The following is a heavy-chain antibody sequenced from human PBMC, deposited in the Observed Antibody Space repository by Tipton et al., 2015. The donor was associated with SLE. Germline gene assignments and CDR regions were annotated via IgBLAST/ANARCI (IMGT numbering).Heavy chain of an antibody. CDR2: IIPIFGTA. CDR1: GGTFSSYA. CDR3: ARVNYYDSSGYYYYFDY. V-gene: IGHV1-69*01. D-gene: IGHD3-22*01. J-gene: IGHJ4*02. Sequence: QVQLVQSGAEVKKPGSSVKVSCKASGGTFSSYAISWVRQAPGQGLEWMGGIIPIFGTANYAQKFQGRVTITADESTSTAYMELSSLRSEDTAVYYCARVNYYDSSGYYYYFDYWGQGTLVTVSS.